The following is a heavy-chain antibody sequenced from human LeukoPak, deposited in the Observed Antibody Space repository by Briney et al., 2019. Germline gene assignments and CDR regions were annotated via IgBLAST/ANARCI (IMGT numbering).Heavy chain of an antibody. CDR1: GFALSGYW. CDR3: ARSLIVLSNWFDP. CDR2: IKQDGSEK. J-gene: IGHJ5*02. D-gene: IGHD2/OR15-2a*01. V-gene: IGHV3-7*05. Sequence: GGSLRLSCAASGFALSGYWMTWVRQAPGKGLEWVANIKQDGSEKFYVDSVKGRFTISRDNAKNSLYLQMDSLRAEDTAVYYCARSLIVLSNWFDPWGQGTLVTVSS.